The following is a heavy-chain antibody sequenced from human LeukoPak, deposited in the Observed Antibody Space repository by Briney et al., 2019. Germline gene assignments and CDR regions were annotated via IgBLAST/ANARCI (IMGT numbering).Heavy chain of an antibody. CDR3: ARDHFRTHSHWGTNWFDP. J-gene: IGHJ5*02. V-gene: IGHV1-3*01. CDR2: INAGNGNT. D-gene: IGHD3-16*01. Sequence: ASVKVSCKASGYTFTSYAMHWVRQAPGQRLEWMGWINAGNGNTKYSQKFQGRVTITRDTSASTAYMELSSLRSEDTAVYYCARDHFRTHSHWGTNWFDPWGQGTLVTVSS. CDR1: GYTFTSYA.